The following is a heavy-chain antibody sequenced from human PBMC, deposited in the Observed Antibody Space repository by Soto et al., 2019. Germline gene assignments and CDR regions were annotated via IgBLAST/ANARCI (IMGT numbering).Heavy chain of an antibody. CDR3: AKGPKYYYDSSGYLGY. V-gene: IGHV3-23*01. CDR1: GFTFSSYA. Sequence: VGSLRLSCAASGFTFSSYAMSWVRQAPGKGLEWVSAISGSGGSTYYADSVKDRFTISRDNSKNTLYLQMNSLRAEDTAVYYCAKGPKYYYDSSGYLGYWGQGTLVTVSS. D-gene: IGHD3-22*01. J-gene: IGHJ4*02. CDR2: ISGSGGST.